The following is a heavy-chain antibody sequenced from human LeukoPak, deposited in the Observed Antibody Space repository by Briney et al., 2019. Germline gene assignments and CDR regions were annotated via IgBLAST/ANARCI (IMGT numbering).Heavy chain of an antibody. Sequence: ASVKVSCKASGGIISTYAMSWVRQAPGQGLEWMGTIIPIFGTINYAQKFQGRVTITTDESTSTAYLELSSLRSEDTAVYYCARSPPPTAGTLDYWGQGTLVTVSS. CDR3: ARSPPPTAGTLDY. CDR1: GGIISTYA. J-gene: IGHJ4*02. CDR2: IIPIFGTI. V-gene: IGHV1-69*05. D-gene: IGHD6-19*01.